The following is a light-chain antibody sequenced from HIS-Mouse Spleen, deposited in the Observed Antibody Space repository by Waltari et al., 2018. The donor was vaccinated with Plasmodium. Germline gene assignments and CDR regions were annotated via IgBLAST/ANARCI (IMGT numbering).Light chain of an antibody. Sequence: SYELTQPPSVSVSPGQTARITCYGEALPNNYAYWYQQKAGQAPVLVIYEDSKRPSGIPERFSGSSSGTMATLTISGAQVEDEADYYCYSTDSSGNHRVFGGGTKLTVL. V-gene: IGLV3-10*01. CDR1: ALPNNY. J-gene: IGLJ3*02. CDR3: YSTDSSGNHRV. CDR2: EDS.